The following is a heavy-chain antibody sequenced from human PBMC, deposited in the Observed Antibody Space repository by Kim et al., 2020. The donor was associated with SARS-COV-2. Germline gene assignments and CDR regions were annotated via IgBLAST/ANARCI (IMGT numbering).Heavy chain of an antibody. CDR2: IIPIFGTA. CDR3: ARVGRITMVRGVPDAFDI. CDR1: GSTFSSYA. D-gene: IGHD3-10*01. V-gene: IGHV1-69*13. Sequence: SVKVSCKASGSTFSSYAISWVRQAPGQGLEWMGGIIPIFGTANYAQKFQGRVTITADESTSTAYMELSSLRSEDTAVYYCARVGRITMVRGVPDAFDIWGQGTMVTVSS. J-gene: IGHJ3*02.